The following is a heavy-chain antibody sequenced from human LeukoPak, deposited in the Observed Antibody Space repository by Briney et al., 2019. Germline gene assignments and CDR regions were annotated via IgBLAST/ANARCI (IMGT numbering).Heavy chain of an antibody. J-gene: IGHJ4*02. CDR1: GSSFTNYW. CDR3: AGSSGIAAANSFDY. Sequence: HGESLQISCQGSGSSFTNYWIGWVRQMHGKGLEWMGIIYPGDSDTRYSLSCQGQVSLSVDKSISTAYLQWSSLKASDTAMYYCAGSSGIAAANSFDYWGQGTLVTVSS. CDR2: IYPGDSDT. V-gene: IGHV5-51*01. D-gene: IGHD6-13*01.